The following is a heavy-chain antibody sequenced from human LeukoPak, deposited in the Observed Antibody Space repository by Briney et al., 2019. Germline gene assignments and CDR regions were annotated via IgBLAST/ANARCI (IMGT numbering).Heavy chain of an antibody. CDR2: ISGSGGST. J-gene: IGHJ4*02. Sequence: GGSLRLSCAASGFAFSSYAMSWVRQAPGKGLEWVSAISGSGGSTYYADSVKGRFTISRDNSKNTLYLQMNSLRAEDTAVYYCAKEGNSGSYLPYYFDYWGQGTLVTVSS. V-gene: IGHV3-23*01. CDR1: GFAFSSYA. CDR3: AKEGNSGSYLPYYFDY. D-gene: IGHD1-26*01.